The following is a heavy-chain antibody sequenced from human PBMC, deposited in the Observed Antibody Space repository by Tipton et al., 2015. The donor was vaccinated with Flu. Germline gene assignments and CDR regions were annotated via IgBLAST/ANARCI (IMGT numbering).Heavy chain of an antibody. Sequence: TLSLTCTVSGGSMSSFYWTWIRQPAGKGLEWIGRMYVSGSTKYNPSLKSRVTMSVDTSKNQFSLKLSSVTAADTAVYYCARSPSYSGSGNYPYYFDFWGQGTLVTVSS. V-gene: IGHV4-4*07. D-gene: IGHD3-10*01. CDR2: MYVSGST. J-gene: IGHJ4*02. CDR1: GGSMSSFY. CDR3: ARSPSYSGSGNYPYYFDF.